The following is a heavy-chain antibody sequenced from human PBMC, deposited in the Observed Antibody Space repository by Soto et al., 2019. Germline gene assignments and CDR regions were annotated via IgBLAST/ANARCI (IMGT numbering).Heavy chain of an antibody. Sequence: GGSLRLSCEASGFSFGSYSMNWVRQAPGKGLEWVSFISGRGTTTYYADSVKGRFTVSRDNAKNSLSLEVNSLRDEDTAVYYCAGLGYCSSATCKYYFYYYGMDVWGQGTTVTVSS. CDR3: AGLGYCSSATCKYYFYYYGMDV. CDR1: GFSFGSYS. D-gene: IGHD2-2*01. J-gene: IGHJ6*02. V-gene: IGHV3-48*02. CDR2: ISGRGTTT.